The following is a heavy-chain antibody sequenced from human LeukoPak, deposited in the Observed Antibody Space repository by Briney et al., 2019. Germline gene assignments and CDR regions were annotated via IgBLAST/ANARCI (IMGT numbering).Heavy chain of an antibody. CDR1: GFTFSSYG. CDR3: AKVGYYDNHFDY. D-gene: IGHD3-22*01. V-gene: IGHV3-30*02. CDR2: TRYDGSNK. Sequence: TGGSLRPSCAASGFTFSSYGMHWVRQPPGKGLEWVAFTRYDGSNKYYVDSVKGRFTISRDNSKNTLYLQMNSLRAEDTAVYYCAKVGYYDNHFDYWGQGTLVTVSS. J-gene: IGHJ4*02.